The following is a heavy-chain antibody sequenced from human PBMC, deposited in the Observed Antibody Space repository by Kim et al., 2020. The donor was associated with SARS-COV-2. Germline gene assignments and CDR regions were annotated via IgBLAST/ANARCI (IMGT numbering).Heavy chain of an antibody. CDR1: GGSFSGYY. Sequence: SETLSLTCAVYGGSFSGYYWSWIRQPPGKGLEWIGEINHSGSTNYNPSLKSRVTISVDTSKNQFSLKLSSVTAADTAVYYCARRRVYSSGYFLLDYWGQGTLVTVSS. CDR3: ARRRVYSSGYFLLDY. V-gene: IGHV4-34*01. CDR2: INHSGST. J-gene: IGHJ4*02. D-gene: IGHD3-22*01.